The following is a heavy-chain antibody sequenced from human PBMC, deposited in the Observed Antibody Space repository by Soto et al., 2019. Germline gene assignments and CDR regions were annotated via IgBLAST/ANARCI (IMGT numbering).Heavy chain of an antibody. CDR2: IIPIFGTA. J-gene: IGHJ4*02. Sequence: SVKVSCKASGGTFSSYAISWVRQAPGQGLEWMGGIIPIFGTANYAQKFQGRVTITADESTSTAYMELSSLRSEDTAVYYCARAGYYDSSGYSSFDYWGQGTLVTVSS. D-gene: IGHD3-22*01. CDR3: ARAGYYDSSGYSSFDY. CDR1: GGTFSSYA. V-gene: IGHV1-69*13.